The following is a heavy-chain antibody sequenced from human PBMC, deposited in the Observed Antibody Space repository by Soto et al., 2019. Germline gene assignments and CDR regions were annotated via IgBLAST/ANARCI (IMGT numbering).Heavy chain of an antibody. Sequence: PGGSLRLSCAASGFTFSSYAMSWVRQAPGRGLEWVSAISGSGGSTYYADSVKGRFTISRDNSKNTVYLHMNTLSTEDTAVYYCAPTRYDYGDDAVGYWGQGTLVTVSS. J-gene: IGHJ4*01. CDR3: APTRYDYGDDAVGY. CDR1: GFTFSSYA. V-gene: IGHV3-23*01. D-gene: IGHD4-17*01. CDR2: ISGSGGST.